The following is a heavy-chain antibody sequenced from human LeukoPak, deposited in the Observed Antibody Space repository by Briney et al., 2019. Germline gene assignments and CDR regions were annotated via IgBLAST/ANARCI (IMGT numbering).Heavy chain of an antibody. CDR3: AKEYYNILTSYYPTPFDY. D-gene: IGHD3-9*01. Sequence: GGSLRLSCAASGFTFSNYGMHWVRQAPGKGLEWMAVISYNGSKIYYADSVKGRFTISRDNSKNTLYLQMNSLRAEDTAVYYCAKEYYNILTSYYPTPFDYWGQGTLVTVSS. CDR2: ISYNGSKI. CDR1: GFTFSNYG. V-gene: IGHV3-30*18. J-gene: IGHJ4*02.